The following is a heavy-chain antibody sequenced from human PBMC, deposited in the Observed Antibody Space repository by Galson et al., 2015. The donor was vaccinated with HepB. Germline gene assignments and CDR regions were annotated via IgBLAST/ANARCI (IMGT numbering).Heavy chain of an antibody. D-gene: IGHD2-8*02. Sequence: SLRLSCAASGFTFSSYAMSWVRQAPGKGLEWVSAISGSGGSTYYADSVKGRFTISRDNSKNTLYLQMNSLRAEDTAVYYCAKYGNYWYYFDYWGQGTLVTVSS. J-gene: IGHJ4*02. V-gene: IGHV3-23*01. CDR3: AKYGNYWYYFDY. CDR2: ISGSGGST. CDR1: GFTFSSYA.